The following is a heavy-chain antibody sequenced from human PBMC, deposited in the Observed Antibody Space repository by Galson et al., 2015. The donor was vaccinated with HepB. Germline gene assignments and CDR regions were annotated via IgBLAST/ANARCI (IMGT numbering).Heavy chain of an antibody. V-gene: IGHV4-39*01. Sequence: ETLSLTCTVSGGSISSSSYYWGWIRQPPGKGLEWIGSIYYSGSTYYNPSLKSRVTISVDTSKNQFSLKLSSVTAADTAVYYCASGDYYDSSGYLGRLDGMDVWGQGTTVTVSS. J-gene: IGHJ6*02. CDR2: IYYSGST. D-gene: IGHD3-22*01. CDR1: GGSISSSSYY. CDR3: ASGDYYDSSGYLGRLDGMDV.